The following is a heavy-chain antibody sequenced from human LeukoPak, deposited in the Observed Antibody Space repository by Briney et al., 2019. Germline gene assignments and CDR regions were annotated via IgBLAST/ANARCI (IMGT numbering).Heavy chain of an antibody. CDR1: GFTFSSYA. V-gene: IGHV3-30*04. D-gene: IGHD3-10*01. CDR3: AREIRFGELRRAYYGMDV. Sequence: GGSLRLSCAASGFTFSSYAMHWVRQAPGKGLEWVAVISYDGSNKYYADSVKGRFTISRDNSKNTLYLQMNSLRAEDTAVYYCAREIRFGELRRAYYGMDVWGQGTTVTVSS. CDR2: ISYDGSNK. J-gene: IGHJ6*02.